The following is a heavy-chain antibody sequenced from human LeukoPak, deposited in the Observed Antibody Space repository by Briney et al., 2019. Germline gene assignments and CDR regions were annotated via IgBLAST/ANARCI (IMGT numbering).Heavy chain of an antibody. V-gene: IGHV4-38-2*02. J-gene: IGHJ4*02. CDR1: GYSISSGYY. D-gene: IGHD1-7*01. Sequence: SGTLSLTCTVSGYSISSGYYWGWIRQPPGKGLEWIGSIYHSGSTYYNPSLKSRVTISIDTSKNQFSLKLYSVTAADTAVYYCARDYWNYGYFDYWGQGTLVTVSS. CDR2: IYHSGST. CDR3: ARDYWNYGYFDY.